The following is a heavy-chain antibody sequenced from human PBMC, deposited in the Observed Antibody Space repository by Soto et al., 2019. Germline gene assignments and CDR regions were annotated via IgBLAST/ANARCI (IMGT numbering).Heavy chain of an antibody. J-gene: IGHJ4*02. CDR3: ALYDSSGYGYFDY. Sequence: QVQLQESGPGLVKPSETLSLTCTVSGGSISSYYWTWIRQPPGKGLEWIGYIYNSRSTHYNPSLQSRVTIAVDTSKNQFSLRLGSVAAADTAVYYCALYDSSGYGYFDYWGQGTLVTVSS. CDR1: GGSISSYY. CDR2: IYNSRST. V-gene: IGHV4-59*03. D-gene: IGHD3-22*01.